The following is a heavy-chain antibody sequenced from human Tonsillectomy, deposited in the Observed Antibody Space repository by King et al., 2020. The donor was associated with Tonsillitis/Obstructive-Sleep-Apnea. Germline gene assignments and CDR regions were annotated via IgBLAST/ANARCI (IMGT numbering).Heavy chain of an antibody. V-gene: IGHV4-4*02. CDR1: GGSISSSNW. CDR2: IDHSVST. CDR3: ARRASGSSTLFDY. D-gene: IGHD3-10*01. J-gene: IGHJ4*02. Sequence: QLQESGPGLVKPSGTLSLTCAVSGGSISSSNWWSWVRQPPGKGLEWIGEIDHSVSTNYNPSLKRRVTISVDKSKNQFSLKLSYVSAAYTAVYYGARRASGSSTLFDYWGQGTLVTVSS.